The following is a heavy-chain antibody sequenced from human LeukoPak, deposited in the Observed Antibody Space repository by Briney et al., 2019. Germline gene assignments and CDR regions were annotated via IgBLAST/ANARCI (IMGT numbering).Heavy chain of an antibody. Sequence: AGGSLRLSCAASGFTFYDYGMSWVRQAPGKGLEWVSGINWNGGSTGYADSVKGRFTISRDNAKNSLYLQMYSLRAEDTALYYCASYPTYYYDSCGYKEGSYFDYWGQGTLVTVSS. V-gene: IGHV3-20*04. D-gene: IGHD3-22*01. CDR2: INWNGGST. CDR3: ASYPTYYYDSCGYKEGSYFDY. J-gene: IGHJ4*02. CDR1: GFTFYDYG.